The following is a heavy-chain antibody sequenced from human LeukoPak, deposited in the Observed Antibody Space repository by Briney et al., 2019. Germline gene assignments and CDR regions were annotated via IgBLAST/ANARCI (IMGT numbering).Heavy chain of an antibody. V-gene: IGHV3-66*02. CDR3: ARDPGPNNSFDY. CDR1: GFTFSSYS. CDR2: IYSGGST. D-gene: IGHD1-1*01. Sequence: GGSLRLSCAASGFTFSSYSMNWVRQAPGKGLEWVSVIYSGGSTYYADSVKGRFTISRDNSKNTLYLQMNSLRAEDTAVYYCARDPGPNNSFDYWGQGTLVTVSS. J-gene: IGHJ4*02.